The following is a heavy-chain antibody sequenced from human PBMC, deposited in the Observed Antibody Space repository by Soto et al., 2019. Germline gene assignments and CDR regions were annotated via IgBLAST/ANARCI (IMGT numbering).Heavy chain of an antibody. CDR3: ATSFGSGSRAFAY. Sequence: QVQLVQSGAEVKKPGSSVKVSCKASGDTFNFYTINWVRQAPGLGLEWMGRFNPILSFSNSALKFQGRVTLTPDKSTSTAYMVLSSLRSADTAIYYCATSFGSGSRAFAYWGQGALVTVSS. CDR1: GDTFNFYT. CDR2: FNPILSFS. J-gene: IGHJ4*02. V-gene: IGHV1-69*02. D-gene: IGHD3-10*01.